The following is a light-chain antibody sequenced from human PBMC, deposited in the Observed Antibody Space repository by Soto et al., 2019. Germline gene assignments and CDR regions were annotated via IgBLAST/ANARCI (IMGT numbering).Light chain of an antibody. CDR1: QSVDSY. V-gene: IGKV3-11*01. CDR2: GAS. CDR3: QQRSSWPIT. Sequence: DIVLTQSPGTLSLSPGERATLSCRASQSVDSYLVWYQQKPGQAPRLLIFGASNRATGIPARFSGSGSGTDFTLTINSLEPEDFAVYYCQQRSSWPITFGQGTKVDIK. J-gene: IGKJ1*01.